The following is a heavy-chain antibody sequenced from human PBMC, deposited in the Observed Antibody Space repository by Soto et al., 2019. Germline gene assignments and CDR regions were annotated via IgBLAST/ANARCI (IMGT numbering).Heavy chain of an antibody. CDR3: ARNPNGYCSSGSGSHGGMDV. J-gene: IGHJ6*02. V-gene: IGHV5-51*01. CDR1: GYSFTSYW. D-gene: IGHD2-15*01. Sequence: GESLKISCKGSGYSFTSYWIGWVRQMPGKGLEWMGIIYPGDSDTRYSPSFQGQVTISADKSISTAYLQWSSLKASDTAMYYCARNPNGYCSSGSGSHGGMDVCGQGTKVTVSS. CDR2: IYPGDSDT.